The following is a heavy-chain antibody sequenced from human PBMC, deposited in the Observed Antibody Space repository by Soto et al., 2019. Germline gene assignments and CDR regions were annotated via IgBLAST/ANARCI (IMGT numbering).Heavy chain of an antibody. CDR2: IIPIFGTA. J-gene: IGHJ3*02. D-gene: IGHD3-22*01. CDR3: ASTYDSSGYEAFAI. CDR1: GGTFSSYA. V-gene: IGHV1-69*13. Sequence: ASVKVSCKACGGTFSSYAISWVRQAPGQGLEWMGGIIPIFGTANYAQKFQGRVTITADESTSTAYMELSSLRSEDTAVYYCASTYDSSGYEAFAIWSQGTMVTVSS.